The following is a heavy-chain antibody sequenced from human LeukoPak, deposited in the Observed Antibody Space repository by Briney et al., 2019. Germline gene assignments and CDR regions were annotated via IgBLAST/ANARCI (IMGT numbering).Heavy chain of an antibody. D-gene: IGHD3-3*01. J-gene: IGHJ5*02. Sequence: RASVKVSCKASGYTFTSYGISWVRQAPGQGLEWMGWISAYNGNTNYAQKLQGRVTMTTDTSTSTAYMELRSLRSDDTAVYYCAPQGRLLEWLPLGTWGQGTLVTVSS. CDR2: ISAYNGNT. CDR3: APQGRLLEWLPLGT. V-gene: IGHV1-18*01. CDR1: GYTFTSYG.